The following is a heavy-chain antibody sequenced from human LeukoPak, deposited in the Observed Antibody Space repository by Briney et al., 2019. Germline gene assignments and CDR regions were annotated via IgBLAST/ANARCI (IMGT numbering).Heavy chain of an antibody. CDR2: IYYSGST. D-gene: IGHD6-13*01. Sequence: PSETLSLTCTVSGGSISSYYWSWIRQPPGKGLEWIGYIYYSGSTNYNPSLKSRVTISVDTSKNQFSLTLSSVTAADTAVYYCARSDFADSSSWIHGYYYYYMDVWGKGTTVTISS. CDR3: ARSDFADSSSWIHGYYYYYMDV. CDR1: GGSISSYY. V-gene: IGHV4-59*01. J-gene: IGHJ6*03.